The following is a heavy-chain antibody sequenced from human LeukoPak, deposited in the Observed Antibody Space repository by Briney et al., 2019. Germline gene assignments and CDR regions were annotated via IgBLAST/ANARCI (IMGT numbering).Heavy chain of an antibody. Sequence: PGGSLRLSCAASGLTVNYNYMNWVRQAPGKGLEWVSALYIGGNTYYADSVRGRFTISRDNSKNTLYLQMNSLRAEDTAIYYCMTAAGYNFGQYWGQGTLVTVSS. V-gene: IGHV3-53*01. J-gene: IGHJ4*02. CDR1: GLTVNYNY. CDR3: MTAAGYNFGQY. CDR2: LYIGGNT. D-gene: IGHD5-18*01.